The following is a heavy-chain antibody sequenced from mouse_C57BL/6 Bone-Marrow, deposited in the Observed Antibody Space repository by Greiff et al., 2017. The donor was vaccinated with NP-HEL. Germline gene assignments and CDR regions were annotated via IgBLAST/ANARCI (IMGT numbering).Heavy chain of an antibody. V-gene: IGHV1-80*01. D-gene: IGHD1-1*01. Sequence: QVQLQQSGAELVKPGASVKISCKASGYAFSSYWMNWVKQRPGKGLEWIGQIYPGDGDTNYNGKFKGKATLTADKSSSTAYMQLSSLTSEDSAVYFCARWITTVVAFHWYFDVWGTGTTVTVSS. CDR1: GYAFSSYW. J-gene: IGHJ1*03. CDR3: ARWITTVVAFHWYFDV. CDR2: IYPGDGDT.